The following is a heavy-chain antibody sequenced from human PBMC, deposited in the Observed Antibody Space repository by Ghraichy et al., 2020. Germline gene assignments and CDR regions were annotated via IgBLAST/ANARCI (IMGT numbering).Heavy chain of an antibody. CDR1: GGSISSSSYY. CDR3: ARTKSTYSGNSGGDFDI. V-gene: IGHV4-39*01. J-gene: IGHJ3*02. Sequence: ESLNISCTVSGGSISSSSYYWGWIRQPPGKGLEWIGSIYYSGSTYYNPSLKSRVTISVDTSKNQFSLKLSSVTAADTAVYYCARTKSTYSGNSGGDFDIWGQGTMVTVSS. D-gene: IGHD4-23*01. CDR2: IYYSGST.